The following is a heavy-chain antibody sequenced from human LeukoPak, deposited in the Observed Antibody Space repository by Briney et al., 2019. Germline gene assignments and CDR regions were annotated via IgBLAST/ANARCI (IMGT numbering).Heavy chain of an antibody. D-gene: IGHD6-13*01. Sequence: GGSLRLSCAASGFTFSSYWMSWVRQAPGKGLEWVANIKQDGSEKYYVDSVKGRFTISRDNAKNSLYLQMNSLRAEDTAVYYCARAGVWAAAGFGYDYWGQGTLVTVSS. CDR2: IKQDGSEK. V-gene: IGHV3-7*01. CDR1: GFTFSSYW. J-gene: IGHJ4*02. CDR3: ARAGVWAAAGFGYDY.